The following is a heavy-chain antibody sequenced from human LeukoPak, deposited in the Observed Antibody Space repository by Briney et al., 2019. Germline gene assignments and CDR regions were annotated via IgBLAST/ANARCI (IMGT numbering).Heavy chain of an antibody. CDR3: ARVSWSVGYSYKFDY. Sequence: SETLSLTCTVSGGSISSYYWSWIRQPPGKGLEWIGYIYYSGSTNYNPSLKSRVTISVDTTKNQFSLKLSSVTAADTAVYYCARVSWSVGYSYKFDYWGQGTLVTVSS. D-gene: IGHD3-22*01. CDR2: IYYSGST. CDR1: GGSISSYY. V-gene: IGHV4-59*01. J-gene: IGHJ4*02.